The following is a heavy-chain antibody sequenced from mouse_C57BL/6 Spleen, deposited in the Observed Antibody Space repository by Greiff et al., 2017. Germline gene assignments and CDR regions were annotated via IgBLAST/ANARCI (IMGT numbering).Heavy chain of an antibody. D-gene: IGHD2-5*01. CDR3: AKKGSNHYAMDY. V-gene: IGHV2-5*01. CDR1: GFSLTSYG. J-gene: IGHJ4*01. Sequence: VMLVESGPGLVQPSQSLSITCTVSGFSLTSYGVHWVRQSPGQGLEWLGVIWRGGSTDYNAAFMSRLSITKDNSKSQVFFKMNSLQADDTAIYYCAKKGSNHYAMDYWGQGTSVTVSS. CDR2: IWRGGST.